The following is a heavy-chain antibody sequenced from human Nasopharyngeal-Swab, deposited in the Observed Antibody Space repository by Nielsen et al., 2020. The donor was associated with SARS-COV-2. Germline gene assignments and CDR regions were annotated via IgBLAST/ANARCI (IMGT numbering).Heavy chain of an antibody. V-gene: IGHV3-48*04. CDR3: ARDYCSSTSCYDY. Sequence: GGSLRLSCAASGFTFSSYSMNWVRQAPGKGLEWVSYISSSGSTRYYADSVKGRFTISRDNAKNSLHLQMNSLRAEDTAVYYCARDYCSSTSCYDYWGQGTLVTVSS. CDR1: GFTFSSYS. CDR2: ISSSGSTR. D-gene: IGHD2-2*01. J-gene: IGHJ4*02.